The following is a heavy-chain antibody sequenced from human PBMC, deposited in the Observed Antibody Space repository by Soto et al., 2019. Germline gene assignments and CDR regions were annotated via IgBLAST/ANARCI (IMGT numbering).Heavy chain of an antibody. CDR2: INAGNGNT. V-gene: IGHV1-3*01. CDR3: ARDRGYSFANT. J-gene: IGHJ6*02. CDR1: GYTFTSYA. D-gene: IGHD5-18*01. Sequence: ASVKVSCKASGYTFTSYAMLWVRQAPGQRLEWMGWINAGNGNTKYSQKFQGRVTITRDTSASTAYMELSSLRSEDTAVYYCARDRGYSFANTWGQGTTVTVSS.